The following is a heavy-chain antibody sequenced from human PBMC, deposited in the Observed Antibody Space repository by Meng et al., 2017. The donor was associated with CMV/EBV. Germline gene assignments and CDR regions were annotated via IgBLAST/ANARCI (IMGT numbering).Heavy chain of an antibody. V-gene: IGHV2-5*02. D-gene: IGHD6-13*01. CDR1: GFSLSTSGVG. J-gene: IGHJ5*02. CDR3: AHKGRRMAAAGINWFDP. Sequence: QITLKESGAMLVKTTPTILLTCTFSGFSLSTSGVGVGWIRQPPGKSLEWLALIYWDDDKRYSPSLKSRLTITKDTSKNQVVLTMTNMDPVDTATYYCAHKGRRMAAAGINWFDPWGQGTLVTVSS. CDR2: IYWDDDK.